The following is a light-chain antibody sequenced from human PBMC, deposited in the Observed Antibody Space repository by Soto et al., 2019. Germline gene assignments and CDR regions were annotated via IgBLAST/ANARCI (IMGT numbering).Light chain of an antibody. Sequence: DIVMTQSPLSLPVIPGEPASISCRSSQSLVDSNGINYLDWYLQKPGQSPQLLIYLGSNRASGVPDRFSGSGLGTDFTLRISRVVAEDVGVYYCMQARKIPRTFGQGTKLEIK. CDR1: QSLVDSNGINY. J-gene: IGKJ2*01. V-gene: IGKV2-28*01. CDR3: MQARKIPRT. CDR2: LGS.